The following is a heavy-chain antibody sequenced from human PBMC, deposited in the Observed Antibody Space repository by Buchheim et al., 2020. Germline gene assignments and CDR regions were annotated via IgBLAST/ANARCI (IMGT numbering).Heavy chain of an antibody. CDR1: GGSFSGYY. V-gene: IGHV4-34*01. Sequence: QVQLQQWGAGLLKPSETLSLTCAVYGGSFSGYYWSWIRQPPGKGLEWIGEINHSGNTNYNPSLKSRVTISVDKSKNQFSLKLRSVTAADTAVYYCAGSSLFYTVTTSNWYFDLWGRGTL. CDR2: INHSGNT. D-gene: IGHD4-17*01. CDR3: AGSSLFYTVTTSNWYFDL. J-gene: IGHJ2*01.